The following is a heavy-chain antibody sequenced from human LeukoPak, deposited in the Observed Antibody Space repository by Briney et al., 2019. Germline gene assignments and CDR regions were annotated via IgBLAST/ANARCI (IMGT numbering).Heavy chain of an antibody. J-gene: IGHJ5*02. V-gene: IGHV3-7*04. CDR2: IKQAGSEK. Sequence: GGSLRLSCAASGFTFSSYWMSWVRQAPGKGLEWVANIKQAGSEKYYVDSVKGRFTISRDNAKNSLYLQMNSLRAEDTAVYYCARDSYSGYDSAWGQGTLVTVSS. D-gene: IGHD5-12*01. CDR1: GFTFSSYW. CDR3: ARDSYSGYDSA.